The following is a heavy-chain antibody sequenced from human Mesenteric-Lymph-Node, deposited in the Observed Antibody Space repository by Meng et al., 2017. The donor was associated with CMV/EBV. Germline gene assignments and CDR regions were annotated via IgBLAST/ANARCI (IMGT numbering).Heavy chain of an antibody. CDR3: ARDLSSSSFFSMDV. J-gene: IGHJ6*02. Sequence: SETLSLTCTVSGGSISSYYWSWIRQPPGKGLVWLGYIYYSGSTNYNPSLNSRVTISVDTSKNQFSLKLSSVTAADTAVYYCARDLSSSSFFSMDVWGRGTTVTVSS. CDR2: IYYSGST. V-gene: IGHV4-59*01. D-gene: IGHD6-13*01. CDR1: GGSISSYY.